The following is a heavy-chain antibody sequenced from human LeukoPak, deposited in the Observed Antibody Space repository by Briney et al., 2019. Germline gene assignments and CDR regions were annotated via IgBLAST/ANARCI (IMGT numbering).Heavy chain of an antibody. CDR1: GFTFSSYG. V-gene: IGHV3-48*01. CDR2: ISNSASTI. Sequence: GGSLRLSCAASGFTFSSYGMHWVRQAPGKGPEWLSYISNSASTIYYADSVKGRFTISRDNAKNSLWLQMSSLRAEDTAVYYCTRGRGSCSGGTCYVDYWGQGTLVTVSS. D-gene: IGHD2-15*01. CDR3: TRGRGSCSGGTCYVDY. J-gene: IGHJ4*02.